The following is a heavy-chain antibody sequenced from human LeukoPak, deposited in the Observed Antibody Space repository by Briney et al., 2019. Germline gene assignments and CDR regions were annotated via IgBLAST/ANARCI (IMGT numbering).Heavy chain of an antibody. V-gene: IGHV4-34*01. D-gene: IGHD3-10*02. CDR3: ARRRVLMFNSIDY. CDR2: INHSGST. CDR1: GGSFNSYY. Sequence: SETLSLTCAVYGGSFNSYYWSWIRQSPGKGLEWIGEINHSGSTNYNPSLESRVTISVDTSKKQFLLKLTSVTAADTAVYFCARRRVLMFNSIDYWGQGTLVTVSS. J-gene: IGHJ4*02.